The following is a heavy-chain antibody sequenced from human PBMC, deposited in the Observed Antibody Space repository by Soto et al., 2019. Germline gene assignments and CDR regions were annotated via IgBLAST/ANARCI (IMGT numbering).Heavy chain of an antibody. CDR1: RYTFNSKS. CDR2: INAGNGNT. D-gene: IGHD6-6*01. CDR3: AKLSSSSSGDAFDI. J-gene: IGHJ3*02. V-gene: IGHV1-3*01. Sequence: APAKASSKDRRYTFNSKSRRSPHQAHEQRLEWMGWINAGNGNTKYSQKFQGRVTITRDTSASTAYMELSSLRSEDTAVYYCAKLSSSSSGDAFDIWGQGTMVTVSS.